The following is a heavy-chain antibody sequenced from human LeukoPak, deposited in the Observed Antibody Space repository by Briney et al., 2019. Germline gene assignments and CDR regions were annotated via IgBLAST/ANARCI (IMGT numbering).Heavy chain of an antibody. CDR3: ASLRSDSSGYYNLRIDY. V-gene: IGHV4-34*01. D-gene: IGHD3-22*01. CDR1: GGSFSGYY. CDR2: INHSGST. Sequence: SETLSLTCAVYGGSFSGYYWSWIRQPPGKGLEWIGEINHSGSTNYNPSLKSRVTISVDTSKNQFSLKLSSVTAADTAVYYCASLRSDSSGYYNLRIDYWGQGTLVTVSS. J-gene: IGHJ4*02.